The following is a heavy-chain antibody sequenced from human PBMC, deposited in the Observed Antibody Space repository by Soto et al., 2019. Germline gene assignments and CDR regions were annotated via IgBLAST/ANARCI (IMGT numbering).Heavy chain of an antibody. J-gene: IGHJ5*02. CDR3: ARAPLAYCGGDCSLGRWLDP. D-gene: IGHD2-21*02. V-gene: IGHV4-30-2*01. CDR1: GGSISSGGYS. CDR2: IYHSGST. Sequence: SETLSLTCAVSGGSISSGGYSWSWIRQPPGKGLEWIGYIYHSGSTYYNPSLKSRVTISVDRSKNQFSLKLSSVTAADTAVYYCARAPLAYCGGDCSLGRWLDPWGQGTLVTVSS.